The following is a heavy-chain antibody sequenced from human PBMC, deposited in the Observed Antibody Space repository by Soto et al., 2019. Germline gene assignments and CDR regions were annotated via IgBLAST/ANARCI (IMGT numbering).Heavy chain of an antibody. Sequence: GGSLRLSCAASGFTFSDHYMDWVRQAPGKGLEWVSGISWNSGSIGYADSVKGRFTISRDNAKNSLYLQMNSLRAEDTALYYCARGDYDILTGYYGPTPYYFDYWGQGTLVTVSS. CDR1: GFTFSDHY. CDR3: ARGDYDILTGYYGPTPYYFDY. J-gene: IGHJ4*02. CDR2: ISWNSGSI. V-gene: IGHV3-9*01. D-gene: IGHD3-9*01.